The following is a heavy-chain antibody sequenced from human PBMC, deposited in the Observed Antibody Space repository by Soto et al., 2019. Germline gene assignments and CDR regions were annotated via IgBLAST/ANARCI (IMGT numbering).Heavy chain of an antibody. D-gene: IGHD4-17*01. CDR2: ISYDGSNK. V-gene: IGHV3-30*18. CDR1: GFTFSSYG. CDR3: AKDMTTVTTNYMDV. J-gene: IGHJ6*03. Sequence: QVQLVESGGGVVQPGRSLRLSCAASGFTFSSYGMHWVRQAPGKGLEWVAVISYDGSNKYYADSVKGRFTISRDNSKNTLYLQMNSLRAEDTAVYYCAKDMTTVTTNYMDVWGKGTTVTVSS.